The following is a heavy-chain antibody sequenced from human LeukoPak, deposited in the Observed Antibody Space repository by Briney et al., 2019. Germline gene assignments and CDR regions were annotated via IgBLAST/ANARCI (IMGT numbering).Heavy chain of an antibody. Sequence: GGSLRLSCAASGFTFSSYGMHWVRQAPGKGLEWVAVISYDGSNKYYADSVKGRFTISRDNSKNTLYLQMNSLRAEDTAVYYCAKDRRYSYGLQYYLDYWGQGTLVTVSS. CDR3: AKDRRYSYGLQYYLDY. J-gene: IGHJ4*02. V-gene: IGHV3-30*18. CDR2: ISYDGSNK. D-gene: IGHD5-18*01. CDR1: GFTFSSYG.